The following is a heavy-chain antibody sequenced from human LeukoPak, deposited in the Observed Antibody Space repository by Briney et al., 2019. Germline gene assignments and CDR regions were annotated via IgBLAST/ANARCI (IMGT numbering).Heavy chain of an antibody. Sequence: ASVKVSCKASGYTFAGYYMHWVRQAPGQGPEWMGWISPNSGDTNYAQKFQGRVTMTRDSSTTTAYMELSRLRSDDTAMYYCARGREPVYFFDYWGQGTLVTVSS. CDR1: GYTFAGYY. J-gene: IGHJ4*02. CDR2: ISPNSGDT. D-gene: IGHD1-26*01. CDR3: ARGREPVYFFDY. V-gene: IGHV1-2*02.